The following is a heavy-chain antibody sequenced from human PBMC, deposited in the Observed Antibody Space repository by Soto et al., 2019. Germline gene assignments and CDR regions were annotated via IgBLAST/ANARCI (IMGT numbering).Heavy chain of an antibody. J-gene: IGHJ6*03. CDR1: GYTFTSYA. CDR3: ARGYCSSTSCYPGLGYYYYYMDV. CDR2: INAGNGNT. Sequence: ASVKVYCKASGYTFTSYAMHWVRQAPGQRLEWMGWINAGNGNTKYSQKFQGRVTITRDTSASTAYMELSSLRSEDTAVYYCARGYCSSTSCYPGLGYYYYYMDVWGKGTTVTVSS. D-gene: IGHD2-2*01. V-gene: IGHV1-3*01.